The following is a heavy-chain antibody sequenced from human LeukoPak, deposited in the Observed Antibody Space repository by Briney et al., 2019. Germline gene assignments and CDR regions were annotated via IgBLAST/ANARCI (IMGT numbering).Heavy chain of an antibody. CDR2: ISSSSSYI. CDR3: AADGYSRDYYFDY. J-gene: IGHJ4*02. Sequence: GGSLRLSCTASGFTFSSYSMNWVRQAPGKGLEWVSSISSSSSYIYYADSVKGRFTISRDNAKNSLYLQMNSLRAEDTAVYYCAADGYSRDYYFDYWGQGALVTVSS. D-gene: IGHD6-13*01. V-gene: IGHV3-21*04. CDR1: GFTFSSYS.